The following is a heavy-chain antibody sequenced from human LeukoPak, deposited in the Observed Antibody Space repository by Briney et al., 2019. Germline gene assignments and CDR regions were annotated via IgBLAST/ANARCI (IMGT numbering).Heavy chain of an antibody. CDR3: ARDSIGSGWYDYYYYGMDV. CDR1: GFTFSSYW. Sequence: GGSLRLSCAASGFTFSSYWMSWVRQAPGKGLEWVANIKQDGSEKYYVESVKGRFTISRDNAKNSLYLQMNSLRAEDTAVYYCARDSIGSGWYDYYYYGMDVWGQGTTVTVSS. CDR2: IKQDGSEK. J-gene: IGHJ6*02. V-gene: IGHV3-7*01. D-gene: IGHD6-19*01.